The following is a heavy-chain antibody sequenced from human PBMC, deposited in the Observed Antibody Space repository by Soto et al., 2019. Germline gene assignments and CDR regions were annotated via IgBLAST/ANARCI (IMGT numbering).Heavy chain of an antibody. V-gene: IGHV4-30-4*01. CDR3: ARGRYCLTGRCFPNWFDP. J-gene: IGHJ5*02. CDR2: IYKSTTT. D-gene: IGHD2-15*01. CDR1: GDSISTVDYF. Sequence: SETLSLTCSVSGDSISTVDYFWAWIRQPPGQALEYIGYIYKSTTTYYNPSFESRVAISLDTSKSQFSLNVTSVTAADTAVYFCARGRYCLTGRCFPNWFDPWGQGTLVTVSS.